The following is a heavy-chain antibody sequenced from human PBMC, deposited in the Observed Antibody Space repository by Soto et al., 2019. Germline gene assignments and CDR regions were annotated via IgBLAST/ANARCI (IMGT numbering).Heavy chain of an antibody. CDR2: IKSKTDGGTT. CDR1: GFTFSNAW. V-gene: IGHV3-15*01. Sequence: EVQLVESGGGLVKPGGSLRLSCAASGFTFSNAWMSWVRQAPGKGLEWVGRIKSKTDGGTTDYAAPVKGRFTISRXDSKNTLYLQMNSLKTEDTAVYYCTTDLGILTGYRWGQGTLVTVSS. CDR3: TTDLGILTGYR. D-gene: IGHD3-9*01. J-gene: IGHJ4*02.